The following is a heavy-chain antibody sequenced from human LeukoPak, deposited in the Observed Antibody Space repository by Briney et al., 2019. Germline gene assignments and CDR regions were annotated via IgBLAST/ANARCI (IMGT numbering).Heavy chain of an antibody. CDR3: AKDLESVWGVATIIPMDV. J-gene: IGHJ6*03. CDR1: GFTFSSYG. V-gene: IGHV3-30*18. D-gene: IGHD5-12*01. Sequence: PGRSLRLSCAASGFTFSSYGMHWVRQAPGKGLEWVAVISYDGSNKYYADSVKGRFTISRDNSKNTLYLQMNSLRAEDTAVYYCAKDLESVWGVATIIPMDVWGKGTTVTVSS. CDR2: ISYDGSNK.